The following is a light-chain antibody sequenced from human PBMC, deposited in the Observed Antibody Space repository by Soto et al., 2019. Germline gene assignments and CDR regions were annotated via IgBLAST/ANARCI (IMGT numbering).Light chain of an antibody. CDR1: QSLVHKDGNTY. J-gene: IGKJ1*01. Sequence: DIVVTHTRLSSPVALGQAASISCRASQSLVHKDGNTYLSWFHQRPGQPPRLLIYKVSVRFSGVPDRFSGSGAGTDFTLTISRVETEDVGVYYCMQATQSPWTLGQGTKVDIK. CDR3: MQATQSPWT. CDR2: KVS. V-gene: IGKV2-24*01.